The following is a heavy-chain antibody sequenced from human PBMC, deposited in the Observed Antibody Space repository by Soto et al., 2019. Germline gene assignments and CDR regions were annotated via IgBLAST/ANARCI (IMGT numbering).Heavy chain of an antibody. Sequence: PSATLSLTCSVSGGSIISSIYYWVWIRQPPGKGLEWIGSIYYSGSTYYNPSLKSRVTISVDTSKNQFSLKLSSVTAADTAVYYCARRYYDFWSGYYYYYMDVWGKGTTVS. CDR3: ARRYYDFWSGYYYYYMDV. V-gene: IGHV4-39*01. D-gene: IGHD3-3*01. CDR1: GGSIISSIYY. CDR2: IYYSGST. J-gene: IGHJ6*03.